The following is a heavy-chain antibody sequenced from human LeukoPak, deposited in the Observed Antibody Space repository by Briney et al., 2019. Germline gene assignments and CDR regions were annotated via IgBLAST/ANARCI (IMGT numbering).Heavy chain of an antibody. Sequence: SETLSLTCAVYGGSFSGYYWSWIRQPPGKGLEWIGQIYHRGSTNSNPSLKSRVTISVDTSKNQFSLRLSSVTAADTAVYYCARSATDGHAGDYWGQGTLVTVSS. CDR3: ARSATDGHAGDY. D-gene: IGHD4-17*01. V-gene: IGHV4-34*01. CDR1: GGSFSGYY. J-gene: IGHJ4*02. CDR2: IYHRGST.